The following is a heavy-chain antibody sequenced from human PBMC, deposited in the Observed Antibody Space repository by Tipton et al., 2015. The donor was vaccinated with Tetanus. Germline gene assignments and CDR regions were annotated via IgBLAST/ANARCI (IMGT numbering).Heavy chain of an antibody. CDR2: IYNTGNA. D-gene: IGHD5-18*01. V-gene: IGHV4-39*01. CDR1: GGSISSSSYY. J-gene: IGHJ4*02. Sequence: TLSLTCTVSGGSISSSSYYWGWIRQAPGKGPEWIGSIYNTGNANSNPALTSRVTMSVDASMIQFSLRLRSVTAADTAVYYCARQKRGYSYGAFDYWGQGTLVTVSS. CDR3: ARQKRGYSYGAFDY.